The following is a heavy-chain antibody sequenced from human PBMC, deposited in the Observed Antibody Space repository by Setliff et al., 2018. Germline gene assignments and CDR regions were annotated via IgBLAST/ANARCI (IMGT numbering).Heavy chain of an antibody. Sequence: PGGSLRLSCAASKFDFDRFSMHWVRQAPGKGLEWVAVISYDGTYKYYVDSVKGRFTISRDNSRNTLFLQMNGLRNEDTAMYFCARDQTGDAFFDYWGQGTLVTV. D-gene: IGHD7-27*01. CDR3: ARDQTGDAFFDY. CDR1: KFDFDRFS. CDR2: ISYDGTYK. V-gene: IGHV3-30-3*01. J-gene: IGHJ4*02.